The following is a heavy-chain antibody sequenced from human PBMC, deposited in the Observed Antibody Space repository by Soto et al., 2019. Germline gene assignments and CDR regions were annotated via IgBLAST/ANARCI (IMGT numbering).Heavy chain of an antibody. CDR1: RGSIIRSHW. J-gene: IGHJ6*03. V-gene: IGHV4-4*02. D-gene: IGHD2-8*01. Sequence: PSESLPLPCAVSRGSIIRSHWRRFVRLPAKKVLEVTGEIYHSGSTNYNPSLKSRVTISVDKSKNQFSLKLSSVTAADTAVYYCARVRRYYTNGVGYGRRDYYYYDYMDVWGKGTTVT. CDR3: ARVRRYYTNGVGYGRRDYYYYDYMDV. CDR2: IYHSGST.